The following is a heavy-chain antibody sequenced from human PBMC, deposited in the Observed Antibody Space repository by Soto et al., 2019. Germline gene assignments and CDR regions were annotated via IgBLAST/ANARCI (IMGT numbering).Heavy chain of an antibody. CDR1: GGSISSGGYY. J-gene: IGHJ4*02. Sequence: PSETLSLTCTVSGGSISSGGYYWSWIRQHPGKGLEWIGYIYYSGSTYYNPSLKSRVTISVDTSKNQFSLKLSSVTAADTAVYYCARVSSTSRNYYFDSWGQGTLVTVSS. CDR3: ARVSSTSRNYYFDS. V-gene: IGHV4-31*03. CDR2: IYYSGST. D-gene: IGHD6-6*01.